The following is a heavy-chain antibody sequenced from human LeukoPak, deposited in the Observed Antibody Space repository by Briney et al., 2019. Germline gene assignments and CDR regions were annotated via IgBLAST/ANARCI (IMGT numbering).Heavy chain of an antibody. CDR2: ISAYSDNT. CDR3: AKSGQLPSYFDY. D-gene: IGHD2-2*01. V-gene: IGHV1-18*01. J-gene: IGHJ4*02. CDR1: GYTFTSYG. Sequence: ASVKVSCKASGYTFTSYGISWVRQAPGQGLEWMGWISAYSDNTNYAQKLQGRVTMTTDTSTSTAYMELRSLRSDDTAVYYCAKSGQLPSYFDYWGQGTLVTVSS.